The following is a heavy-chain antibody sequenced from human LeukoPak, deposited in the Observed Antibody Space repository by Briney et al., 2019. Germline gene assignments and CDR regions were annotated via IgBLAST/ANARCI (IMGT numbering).Heavy chain of an antibody. CDR1: GFTFSSYA. J-gene: IGHJ6*02. CDR3: AGSYQLLHYHYYGMDV. D-gene: IGHD2-2*01. CDR2: ISYDGSNK. V-gene: IGHV3-30-3*01. Sequence: GGSLRLSCAASGFTFSSYAMHWVRQAPGKGLEWVAVISYDGSNKYYADSVKGRFTISRDNSKNTLYLQMNSLRAEDTAVYYCAGSYQLLHYHYYGMDVWGQGTTVTVSS.